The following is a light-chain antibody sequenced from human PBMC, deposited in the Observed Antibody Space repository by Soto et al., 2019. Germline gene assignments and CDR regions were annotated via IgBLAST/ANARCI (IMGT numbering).Light chain of an antibody. CDR3: QQYGSSPH. CDR1: QTIGDND. CDR2: GAS. V-gene: IGKV3-20*01. J-gene: IGKJ4*01. Sequence: EIVLTQSPDTLSLSPGERGTLSCRASQTIGDNDLAWYQQKPGQAPRLLIYGASSRATGIPDRFRRSGSGTDFPLTLSSLEPEDFAVYYCQQYGSSPHFGGGTKVDIK.